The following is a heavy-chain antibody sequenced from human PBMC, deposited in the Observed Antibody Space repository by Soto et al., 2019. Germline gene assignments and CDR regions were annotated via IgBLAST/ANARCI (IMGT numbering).Heavy chain of an antibody. Sequence: ASVKVSCKASGYTFTSYGISWVRQAPGQGLEWMGWISAYNGNTNYAQKLQGRVTMTTDTSTSTAYMELRSLRSDDTAVYYCARVIVATIPVSQWLGIDYWGQGTLVTVSS. J-gene: IGHJ4*02. CDR3: ARVIVATIPVSQWLGIDY. D-gene: IGHD5-12*01. CDR2: ISAYNGNT. V-gene: IGHV1-18*01. CDR1: GYTFTSYG.